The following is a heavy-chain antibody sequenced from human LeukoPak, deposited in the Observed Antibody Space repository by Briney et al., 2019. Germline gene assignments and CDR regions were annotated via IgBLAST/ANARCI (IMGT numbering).Heavy chain of an antibody. CDR1: GGTFSSYA. J-gene: IGHJ6*03. CDR3: ARGATRIDNYYYYYYMDV. D-gene: IGHD1-26*01. CDR2: IIPIFGTA. V-gene: IGHV1-69*05. Sequence: ASVKVSCKASGGTFSSYAISWVRQAPGQGLEWMGGIIPIFGTANYAQKFQGRVTITTDESTSTAYMELSSLRSEDTAVYYCARGATRIDNYYYYYYMDVWGKGTTVTVSS.